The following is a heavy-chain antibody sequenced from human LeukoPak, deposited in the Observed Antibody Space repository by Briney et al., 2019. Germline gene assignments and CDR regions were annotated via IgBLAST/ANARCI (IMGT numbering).Heavy chain of an antibody. CDR1: GFTFDYYA. V-gene: IGHV3-23*01. J-gene: IGHJ4*02. CDR3: AKANWVSNADAVW. CDR2: ITGGGET. D-gene: IGHD1-1*01. Sequence: GGSLRLSCAASGFTFDYYAMHWVRQAPGKGLEWVSGITGGGETFYADSVKGRFTLSRDDSRNTVYLQLNNLRVEDTAIYYCAKANWVSNADAVWWGQGTQVTVSS.